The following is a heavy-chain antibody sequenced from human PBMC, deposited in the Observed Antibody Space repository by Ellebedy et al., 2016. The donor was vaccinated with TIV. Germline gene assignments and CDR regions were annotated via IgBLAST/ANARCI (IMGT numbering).Heavy chain of an antibody. CDR2: ISRSGDST. V-gene: IGHV3-23*01. D-gene: IGHD4-17*01. Sequence: GESLKISXTASGFTFSNYVMSWVRQAPGKGLKWVSGISRSGDSTYYADSVKGRFTISRVNRKNTLYLQMNSLRAEDTAVYYCAKDRDDDGDYVFDSWGQGSLVTVSS. CDR1: GFTFSNYV. CDR3: AKDRDDDGDYVFDS. J-gene: IGHJ4*02.